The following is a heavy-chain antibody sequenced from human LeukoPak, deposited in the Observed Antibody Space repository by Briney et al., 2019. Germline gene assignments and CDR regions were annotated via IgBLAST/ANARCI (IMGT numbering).Heavy chain of an antibody. Sequence: GGSLRLSCAASGFTFSSYDMHWVRQATGKGLEWVSAIGTAGDTYYPGSVKGRFTISRENAKNSLYLQMNSLRAEDTAVYYCARDRVGTMVRGVMNYYYYYMDVWGKGTTATVSS. CDR1: GFTFSSYD. CDR2: IGTAGDT. J-gene: IGHJ6*03. CDR3: ARDRVGTMVRGVMNYYYYYMDV. V-gene: IGHV3-13*01. D-gene: IGHD3-10*01.